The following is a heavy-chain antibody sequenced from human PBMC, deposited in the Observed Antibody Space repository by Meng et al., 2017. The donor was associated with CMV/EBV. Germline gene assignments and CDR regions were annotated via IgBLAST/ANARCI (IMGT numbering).Heavy chain of an antibody. CDR3: ARDRRNYLDY. J-gene: IGHJ4*02. CDR2: IKQDGSEK. Sequence: GESLKISCAASGFTFSSYWMSWVRQAPGKGLEWVANIKQDGSEKYYVDSVKGRFTISRDNAKNSLYLQMNSLRAEDTAVYYCARDRRNYLDYWGQGTLVTVSS. V-gene: IGHV3-7*01. CDR1: GFTFSSYW.